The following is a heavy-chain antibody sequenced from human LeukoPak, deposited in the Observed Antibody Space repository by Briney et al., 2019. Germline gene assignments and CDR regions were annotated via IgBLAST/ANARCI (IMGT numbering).Heavy chain of an antibody. Sequence: SVKVSCKASGGTFSSYAISWVRQAPGQGLEWMGGIIPIFGTANYAQKFQGRVTITADESTSTAYMELSGLRSEDTAVYYCARKVAATGYFDYWGQGTLVTVSS. V-gene: IGHV1-69*13. CDR2: IIPIFGTA. D-gene: IGHD2-15*01. CDR1: GGTFSSYA. J-gene: IGHJ4*02. CDR3: ARKVAATGYFDY.